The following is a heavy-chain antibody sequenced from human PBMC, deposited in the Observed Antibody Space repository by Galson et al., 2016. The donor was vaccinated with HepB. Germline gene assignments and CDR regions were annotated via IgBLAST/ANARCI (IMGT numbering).Heavy chain of an antibody. CDR1: GGSISSSRYY. CDR3: ARHYRGSRWNHDFYFMDV. Sequence: LSLTCSISGGSISSSRYYRGWIRRPPGKGLEWIGNIYCTGIAYYNPSLKSRVTMSVDTSKNQFSLKLNSVTDADTAVFYCARHYRGSRWNHDFYFMDVWGKGTTVAVSS. J-gene: IGHJ6*03. CDR2: IYCTGIA. D-gene: IGHD1-14*01. V-gene: IGHV4-39*01.